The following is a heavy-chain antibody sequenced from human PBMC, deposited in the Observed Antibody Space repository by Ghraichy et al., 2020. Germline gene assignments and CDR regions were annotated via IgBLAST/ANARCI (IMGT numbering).Heavy chain of an antibody. CDR1: GFTFSSYA. J-gene: IGHJ4*02. CDR3: ASRGMATDGDY. Sequence: VGSLRLSCAASGFTFSSYAMSWVRQAPGKGLEWVSAISGSGGSTYYADSVKGRFTISRDNSKNTLYLQMNSLRAEDTAVYYCASRGMATDGDYWGQGTLVTVSS. V-gene: IGHV3-23*01. CDR2: ISGSGGST. D-gene: IGHD5-24*01.